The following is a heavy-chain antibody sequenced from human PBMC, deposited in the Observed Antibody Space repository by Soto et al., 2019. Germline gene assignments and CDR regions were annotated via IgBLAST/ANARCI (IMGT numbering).Heavy chain of an antibody. CDR2: IYYSGST. V-gene: IGHV4-59*01. J-gene: IGHJ5*02. CDR3: ARGLDGHSSSWYQYGNWFDP. D-gene: IGHD6-13*01. CDR1: GGSISSYY. Sequence: SETLSLTCTVSGGSISSYYWSWIRQPPGKGLEWIGYIYYSGSTNYNPSLKSRVTISVDTSKNQFSLKLSSVTAADTAVYYCARGLDGHSSSWYQYGNWFDPWGQGTLVTSPQ.